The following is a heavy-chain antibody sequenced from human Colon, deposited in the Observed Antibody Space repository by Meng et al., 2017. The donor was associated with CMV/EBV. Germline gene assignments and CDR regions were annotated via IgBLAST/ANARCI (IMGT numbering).Heavy chain of an antibody. CDR3: IRENWYYDY. CDR1: GYTFTPYY. CDR2: MLPKTGAL. J-gene: IGHJ4*02. D-gene: IGHD1-1*01. V-gene: IGHV1-2*02. Sequence: VQAGASWGRGEDAWASVKVSCKASGYTFTPYYIHWVRQAPGQGLEWVGCMLPKTGALDYAQKFRGRITLTTDTSITTAYMELSGLTSDDTAVYYCIRENWYYDYWGLGTLVTVSS.